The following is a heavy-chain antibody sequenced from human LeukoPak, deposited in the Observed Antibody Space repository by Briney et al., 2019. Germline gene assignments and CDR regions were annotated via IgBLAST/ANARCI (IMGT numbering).Heavy chain of an antibody. J-gene: IGHJ4*02. CDR3: GRFTRSGDSVY. D-gene: IGHD7-27*01. CDR2: IKQDGSEK. Sequence: GGSLRLSCAASGFTFSSYWMSWVRQAPGKGLEWVANIKQDGSEKQYVDSVKGRFAISRDNAENSLYLQLSRLQPEDTAVYYYGRFTRSGDSVYWGQGTLVTVSS. V-gene: IGHV3-7*04. CDR1: GFTFSSYW.